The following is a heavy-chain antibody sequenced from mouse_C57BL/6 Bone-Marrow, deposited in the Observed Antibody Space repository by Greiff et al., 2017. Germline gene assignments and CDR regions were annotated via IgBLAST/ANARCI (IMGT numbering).Heavy chain of an antibody. D-gene: IGHD2-4*01. Sequence: EVQLQQSGPELVKPGASVKISCKASGYTFTDYYMNWVKQSHGKSLEWIGDINPNNGGTSYNQKFKGKATLTVDKSSSTAYMELRSLTSEDSAVYYCARYYEVDYWGQGTTLTVSS. CDR3: ARYYEVDY. CDR1: GYTFTDYY. CDR2: INPNNGGT. V-gene: IGHV1-26*01. J-gene: IGHJ2*01.